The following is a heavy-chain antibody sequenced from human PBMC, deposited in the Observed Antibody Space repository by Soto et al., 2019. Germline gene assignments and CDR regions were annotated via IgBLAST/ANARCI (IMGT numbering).Heavy chain of an antibody. CDR1: GGTFSSYT. V-gene: IGHV1-69*02. Sequence: QVQLVQSGAEVKKPGSSVKVSCKASGGTFSSYTISWVRQAPGQGLEWMGRIIPILGIANYAQKFQGRVTITADKSTSTAYMELSSLRSEDTAVYYCARVDYGSGTRWFDPWGQGTLVTVSS. CDR2: IIPILGIA. D-gene: IGHD3-10*01. CDR3: ARVDYGSGTRWFDP. J-gene: IGHJ5*02.